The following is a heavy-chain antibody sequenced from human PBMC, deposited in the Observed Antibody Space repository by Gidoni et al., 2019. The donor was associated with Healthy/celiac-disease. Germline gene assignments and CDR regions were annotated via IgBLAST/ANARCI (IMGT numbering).Heavy chain of an antibody. Sequence: QVQLQESGPGLVKPSQTLSLTCTVSGGSISSGGYYWSWIRQHPGKGLEWIGYIYYSGSTYYNPSLKSRVTISVDTSKNQFSLKLSSVTAADTAVYYCARGVDIVVVVAATFAGFDIWGQGTMVTVSS. CDR1: GGSISSGGYY. D-gene: IGHD2-15*01. J-gene: IGHJ3*02. V-gene: IGHV4-31*03. CDR3: ARGVDIVVVVAATFAGFDI. CDR2: IYYSGST.